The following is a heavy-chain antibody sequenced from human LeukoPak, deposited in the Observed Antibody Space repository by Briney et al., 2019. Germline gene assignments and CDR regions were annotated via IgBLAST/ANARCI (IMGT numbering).Heavy chain of an antibody. D-gene: IGHD6-6*01. CDR1: GYSISSGYY. V-gene: IGHV4-38-2*02. Sequence: SETLSLTCTVSGYSISSGYYWGWIRQPPGKGLEWIGSIYYSGSTYYNPSLKSRVTISVDTSKNQFSLKLSSVTAADTAVYYCARETYSSSSRYYYYYMDVWGKGTTVTVSS. J-gene: IGHJ6*03. CDR3: ARETYSSSSRYYYYYMDV. CDR2: IYYSGST.